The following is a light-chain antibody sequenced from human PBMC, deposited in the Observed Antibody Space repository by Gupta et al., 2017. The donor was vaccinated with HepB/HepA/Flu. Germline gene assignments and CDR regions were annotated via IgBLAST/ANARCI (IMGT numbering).Light chain of an antibody. CDR2: KSS. Sequence: DIQMTQSPSTLSPSVGDRVTITCRASQSVSNWLAWYQQKPGQVPKLLIQKSSILESGVPSRFSGSGSGTEFTLTISSLQPDDFATYYCQQYNSHSETFGQGTKVEIK. J-gene: IGKJ1*01. CDR3: QQYNSHSET. CDR1: QSVSNW. V-gene: IGKV1-5*03.